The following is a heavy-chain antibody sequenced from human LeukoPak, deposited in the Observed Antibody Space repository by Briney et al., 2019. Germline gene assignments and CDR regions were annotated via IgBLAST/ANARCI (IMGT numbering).Heavy chain of an antibody. J-gene: IGHJ4*02. Sequence: QTGGSLRLSCAASGFTFSSYAMSWVRQAPGKGLEWVSAISGSGGSTYYADSVKGRFTISRDNSKNTLYLQMNSLRAEDTAVYYCAKDSTVLLWFGELLPPFDYWGQGTLVTVSS. CDR3: AKDSTVLLWFGELLPPFDY. D-gene: IGHD3-10*01. CDR1: GFTFSSYA. V-gene: IGHV3-23*01. CDR2: ISGSGGST.